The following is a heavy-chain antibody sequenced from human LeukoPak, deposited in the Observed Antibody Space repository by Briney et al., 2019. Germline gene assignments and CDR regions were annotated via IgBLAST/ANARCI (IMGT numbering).Heavy chain of an antibody. Sequence: SETLSLTCAVSGYSISSDYYWGWIRQPPGKGLEWIGSIYHSGSTYYNPSLKSRVTISVDTSKNQFSLKLSSVTAADTAVYYCARAGYDILTRVIDYWGQGTLVTVSS. CDR2: IYHSGST. J-gene: IGHJ4*02. D-gene: IGHD3-9*01. V-gene: IGHV4-38-2*01. CDR1: GYSISSDYY. CDR3: ARAGYDILTRVIDY.